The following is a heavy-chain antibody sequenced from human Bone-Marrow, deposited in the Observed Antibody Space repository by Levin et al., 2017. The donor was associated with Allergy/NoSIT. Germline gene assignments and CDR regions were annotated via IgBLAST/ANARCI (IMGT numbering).Heavy chain of an antibody. D-gene: IGHD2/OR15-2a*01. CDR3: ARDETFNSWHVGWFDS. CDR1: GASINNTHHY. J-gene: IGHJ5*01. CDR2: MFVGGAA. Sequence: SETLSLTCTVSGASINNTHHYWSWIRQPAGKGLEWIGRMFVGGAATYKRSLRSRVTISIDTSKNQFSLKLTSVTAAETAVYYCARDETFNSWHVGWFDSWGQGTLVTVSS. V-gene: IGHV4-61*02.